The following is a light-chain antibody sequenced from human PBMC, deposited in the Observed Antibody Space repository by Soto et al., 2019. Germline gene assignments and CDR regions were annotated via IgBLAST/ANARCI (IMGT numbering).Light chain of an antibody. J-gene: IGKJ2*01. CDR2: AAS. V-gene: IGKV1-39*01. CDR3: QQSYSAPYT. CDR1: QSIASY. Sequence: DIQMTQSPSSLSASVGDRVTITCRASQSIASYLNWYQQKPGKAPKILIYAASTLESGVPSRFRGSTSGADFTLTINILQPEDFATYYCQQSYSAPYTFGQGTKVES.